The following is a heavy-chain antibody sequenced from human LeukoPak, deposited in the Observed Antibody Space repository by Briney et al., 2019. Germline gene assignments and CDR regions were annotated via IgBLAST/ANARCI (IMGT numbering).Heavy chain of an antibody. Sequence: PGGSLRLSCAASGFIFSSYAMSWVRQAPGKGLEWVSAISGSGGRTYHADSVKGRFTISRDNSKNALYLQMNSLRAEDTAVYYCAELGITMIGGVWGKGTTVTISS. CDR3: AELGITMIGGV. CDR1: GFIFSSYA. J-gene: IGHJ6*04. CDR2: ISGSGGRT. V-gene: IGHV3-23*01. D-gene: IGHD3-10*02.